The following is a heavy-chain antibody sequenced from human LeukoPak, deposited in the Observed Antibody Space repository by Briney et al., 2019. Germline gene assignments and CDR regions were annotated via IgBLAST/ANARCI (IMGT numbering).Heavy chain of an antibody. Sequence: ASVKVSCKASGYTFTSYDINWVRQATGQGLEWMGWMNPNSGNTGYAQKFQGRVTMTRNTSISTAYMELSSLRSEDTAVYYCARKRPPGYSSSWSRGWFDPWGQGTLVTVSS. CDR2: MNPNSGNT. CDR3: ARKRPPGYSSSWSRGWFDP. V-gene: IGHV1-8*01. J-gene: IGHJ5*02. D-gene: IGHD6-13*01. CDR1: GYTFTSYD.